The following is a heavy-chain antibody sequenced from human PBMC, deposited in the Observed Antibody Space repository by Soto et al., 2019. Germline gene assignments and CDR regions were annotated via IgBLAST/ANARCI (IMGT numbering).Heavy chain of an antibody. Sequence: QLQLQESGPGLVKPSETLSLTCPVSGGSISSSSYYWGWIRQPPGKALEWIGSIYYSGSTYYNSYLRSGVTVSIDTAKSQFSLKQSSVTAADTAVYYCARQVHDYGDYGWLSVRWFDPCGKGTLVTVSS. J-gene: IGHJ5*02. CDR3: ARQVHDYGDYGWLSVRWFDP. D-gene: IGHD4-17*01. CDR2: IYYSGST. CDR1: GGSISSSSYY. V-gene: IGHV4-39*01.